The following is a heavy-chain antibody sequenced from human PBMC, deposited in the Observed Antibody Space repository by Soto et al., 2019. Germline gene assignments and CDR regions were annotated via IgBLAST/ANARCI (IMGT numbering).Heavy chain of an antibody. CDR2: IYHSGST. D-gene: IGHD5-12*01. J-gene: IGHJ4*02. CDR1: GGSISSGGYS. V-gene: IGHV4-30-2*01. CDR3: AAGGGLPRYY. Sequence: SETLSLTCPVSGGSISSGGYSWSWIRQPPGKGLEWIGYIYHSGSTYYNPSLKSRVTISVDRSKNQFSLKLSSVTAADTAVYYCAAGGGLPRYYWGQGTLVTVS.